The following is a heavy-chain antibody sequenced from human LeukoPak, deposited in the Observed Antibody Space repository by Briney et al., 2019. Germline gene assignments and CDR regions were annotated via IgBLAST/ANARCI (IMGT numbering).Heavy chain of an antibody. V-gene: IGHV3-23*01. D-gene: IGHD1-1*01. CDR3: AKGAELEPTDY. CDR2: ISISGYST. Sequence: GSLRLSCVASGFIFSDFWMSWVRQALGKGLEWVSGISISGYSTYYVDSVKGRFTISRDNFKNMLYLEMNSLRAEDTAVYYCAKGAELEPTDYWGQGTLVTVS. CDR1: GFIFSDFW. J-gene: IGHJ4*02.